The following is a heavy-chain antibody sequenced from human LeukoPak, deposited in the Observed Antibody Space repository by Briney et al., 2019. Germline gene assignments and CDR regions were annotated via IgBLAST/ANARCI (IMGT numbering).Heavy chain of an antibody. CDR1: GGSISSGGYY. D-gene: IGHD3/OR15-3a*01. J-gene: IGHJ6*03. Sequence: SQTLSLTCTVSGGSISSGGYYWSWIRQHPGKGLEWIGYIYYSGSTYYNPSLKSRVTISVDTSKNQFSLKLSSVTAADTAVYYCARGARTGYYYYCMDVWGKGTTVTVSS. CDR3: ARGARTGYYYYCMDV. CDR2: IYYSGST. V-gene: IGHV4-31*03.